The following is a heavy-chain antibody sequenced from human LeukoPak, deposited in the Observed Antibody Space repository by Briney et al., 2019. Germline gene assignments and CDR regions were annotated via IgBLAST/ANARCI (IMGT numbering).Heavy chain of an antibody. V-gene: IGHV3-74*03. CDR2: ITDDATT. Sequence: GGSLKLSCAASGLTFSSAWMHCVRQAPGTGLVWVSRITDDATTTYADSVRGRFTISRDNAKNILYLQMNSLRAEDTAVYYCVRDRVGPDYWGQGTLVTVSS. D-gene: IGHD1-26*01. CDR1: GLTFSSAW. CDR3: VRDRVGPDY. J-gene: IGHJ4*02.